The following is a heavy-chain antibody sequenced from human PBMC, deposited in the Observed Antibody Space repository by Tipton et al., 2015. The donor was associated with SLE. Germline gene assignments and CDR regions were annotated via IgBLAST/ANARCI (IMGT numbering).Heavy chain of an antibody. CDR3: ARGVGYCSCTSCYVDAFDI. V-gene: IGHV1-69*05. CDR2: IIPIFGTA. Sequence: QSGPEVKKPGSSVKVSCKASGGTFSSYAISWVRQAPGQGLEWMGGIIPIFGTANYAQKFQGRVTITTDESTSTAYMELSSLRSEDPAVYYCARGVGYCSCTSCYVDAFDIWGQGTMVTVSS. D-gene: IGHD2-2*01. J-gene: IGHJ3*02. CDR1: GGTFSSYA.